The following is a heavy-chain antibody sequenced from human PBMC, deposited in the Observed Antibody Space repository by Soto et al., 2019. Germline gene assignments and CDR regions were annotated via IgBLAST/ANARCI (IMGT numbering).Heavy chain of an antibody. CDR3: ARDLARGH. CDR2: ITSRNSSR. D-gene: IGHD3-16*01. Sequence: LRLSCAASGFTFSSYSMNWVRQAPGKGLEWVSYITSRNSSRYYADSVKGRFTISRDNAKNSLYLQRNSLRDEDTAVYYCARDLARGHWGQGTLVTVSS. CDR1: GFTFSSYS. V-gene: IGHV3-48*02. J-gene: IGHJ4*02.